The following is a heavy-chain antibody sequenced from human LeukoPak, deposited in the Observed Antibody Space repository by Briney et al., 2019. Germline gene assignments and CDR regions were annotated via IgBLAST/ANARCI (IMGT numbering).Heavy chain of an antibody. D-gene: IGHD6-19*01. CDR2: INTDTGNP. J-gene: IGHJ4*02. CDR1: GYTFTTNS. V-gene: IGHV7-4-1*02. CDR3: GRTPSRTGSAIDN. Sequence: WASVKVSCKASGYTFTTNSLNWVRQAPGQGLEWMGWINTDTGNPTYAQGFTGRFVFALDTSVTTAYLQISSLKAEDTAVYYCGRTPSRTGSAIDNWGQGTLVTVSS.